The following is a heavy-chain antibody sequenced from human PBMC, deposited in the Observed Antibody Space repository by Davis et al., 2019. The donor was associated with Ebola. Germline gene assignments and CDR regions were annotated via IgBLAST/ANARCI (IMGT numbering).Heavy chain of an antibody. CDR2: IYYSGST. CDR3: ARAIFGVVIIIPSGMDV. V-gene: IGHV4-59*01. D-gene: IGHD3-3*01. CDR1: GGSISRYY. J-gene: IGHJ6*02. Sequence: SETLSLTCTVSGGSISRYYLRRIRQPPGQGLEWIGYIYYSGSTNYNPSLKSRVTISVDTSKNQFSLKLSSVTAADTAVYYCARAIFGVVIIIPSGMDVWGQGATVTVSS.